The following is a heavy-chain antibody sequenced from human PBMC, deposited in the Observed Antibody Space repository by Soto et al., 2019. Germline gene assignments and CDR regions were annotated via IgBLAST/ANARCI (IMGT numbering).Heavy chain of an antibody. Sequence: QVQLVQSGAEVKKPGASVKVSCKASGYTFTSYDINWVRQATGQGLEWMGWMNPNSGNTAYAQKFQGRGTMTRNTSISTAYMEPSSLRSEDKALYYCARESLRGMDVWGQGTKVTVSS. V-gene: IGHV1-8*01. CDR1: GYTFTSYD. J-gene: IGHJ6*02. CDR2: MNPNSGNT. CDR3: ARESLRGMDV.